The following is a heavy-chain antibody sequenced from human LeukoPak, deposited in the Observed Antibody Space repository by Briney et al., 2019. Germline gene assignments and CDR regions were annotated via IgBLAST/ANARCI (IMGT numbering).Heavy chain of an antibody. CDR3: ARGILIYNWNYAGAFDI. Sequence: GGSLRLSCAASGFTFSSYAMHWVRQAPGKGLEYVSAISSNGGSTYYANSVKGRFTISRDNSKNTLYLQMGSLRAEDMAVYYCARGILIYNWNYAGAFDIWGQGTMVTVSS. V-gene: IGHV3-64*01. D-gene: IGHD1-7*01. CDR2: ISSNGGST. J-gene: IGHJ3*02. CDR1: GFTFSSYA.